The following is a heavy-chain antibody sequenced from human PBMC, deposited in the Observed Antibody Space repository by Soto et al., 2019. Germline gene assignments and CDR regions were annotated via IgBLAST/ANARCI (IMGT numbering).Heavy chain of an antibody. V-gene: IGHV3-20*01. CDR1: GFTFDDYG. CDR3: ARGVTLHDFWSGYYYYFDY. CDR2: INWNGGST. Sequence: EVQLVESGGGVVRPGGSLRLSCAASGFTFDDYGMSWVRQAPGKGLEWVSGINWNGGSTGYADSVKGRFTISRDNAKNSLYLQMNSLRAEDTALYHCARGVTLHDFWSGYYYYFDYWGQGTLVTVSS. J-gene: IGHJ4*02. D-gene: IGHD3-3*01.